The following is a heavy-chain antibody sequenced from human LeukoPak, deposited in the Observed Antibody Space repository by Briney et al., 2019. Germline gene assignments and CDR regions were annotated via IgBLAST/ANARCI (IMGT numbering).Heavy chain of an antibody. CDR1: GGSISSSIYY. CDR2: IFYTGSI. CDR3: ARALYYGSGSYKHPDY. D-gene: IGHD3-10*01. J-gene: IGHJ4*02. V-gene: IGHV4-39*07. Sequence: PSETLSLTCTVSGGSISSSIYYWGWIRQPPGKGLEWIGTIFYTGSINYNPSLKSRVTISLDTSKNQFSLRLTSVTAADTAVYYCARALYYGSGSYKHPDYWGQGTLVTVSS.